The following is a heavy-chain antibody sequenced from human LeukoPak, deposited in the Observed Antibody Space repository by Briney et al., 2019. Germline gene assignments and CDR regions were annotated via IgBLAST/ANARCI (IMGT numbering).Heavy chain of an antibody. D-gene: IGHD6-13*01. CDR2: IYSGGST. CDR1: GFTVSSNY. V-gene: IGHV3-66*01. CDR3: ARERDYSSSSGD. Sequence: GGSLRLSCAASGFTVSSNYMSWVRQAPGKGLEWVSVIYSGGSTYYADSVKGRFTISRDNSRNTLYLQMDSLRAEDTAVYYCARERDYSSSSGDWGQGTLVTVSS. J-gene: IGHJ4*02.